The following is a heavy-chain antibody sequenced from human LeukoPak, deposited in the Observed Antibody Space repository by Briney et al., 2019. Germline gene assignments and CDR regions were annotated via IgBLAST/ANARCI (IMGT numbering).Heavy chain of an antibody. V-gene: IGHV4-39*01. Sequence: SETLSLTCTVSGGSVSSSSYYWGWIRQPPGKGLEWIGTIYYSGNAYYNPSLKSRVTISVDTSKHQFSLTLSSVTAADTAIYYCARQEGASSTSFYGMDVWGQGTTVTVSS. J-gene: IGHJ6*02. D-gene: IGHD6-6*01. CDR1: GGSVSSSSYY. CDR3: ARQEGASSTSFYGMDV. CDR2: IYYSGNA.